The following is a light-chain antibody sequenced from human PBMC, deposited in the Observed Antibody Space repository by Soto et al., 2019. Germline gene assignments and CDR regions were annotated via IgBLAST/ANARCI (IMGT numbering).Light chain of an antibody. CDR1: RTVHSN. J-gene: IGKJ5*01. CDR2: GAS. V-gene: IGKV3-15*01. CDR3: QQRSNWPGIT. Sequence: EIVMTQSPATVSVSPGDRVTLSCRASRTVHSNVAWYQHKPGQAPRLLIYGASFRATGMPARFSGSGFGTEFTLTISSLQSEDFAVYYCQQRSNWPGITFGQGTRLEIK.